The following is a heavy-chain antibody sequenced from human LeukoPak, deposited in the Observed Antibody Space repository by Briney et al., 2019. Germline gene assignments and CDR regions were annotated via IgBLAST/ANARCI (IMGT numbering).Heavy chain of an antibody. Sequence: SVKVSCKASGGTFSIYTINWVRQAPGQGLEWMGGSIPIFGTANYAQKFQGRVTITADESTSTAYMELRSLRSDDTAVYYCARDVDRSSWYYFDYWGQGTLVTVSS. J-gene: IGHJ4*02. CDR3: ARDVDRSSWYYFDY. V-gene: IGHV1-69*13. D-gene: IGHD6-13*01. CDR2: SIPIFGTA. CDR1: GGTFSIYT.